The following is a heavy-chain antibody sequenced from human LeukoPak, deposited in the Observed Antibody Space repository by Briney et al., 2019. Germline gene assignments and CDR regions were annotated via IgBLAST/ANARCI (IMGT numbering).Heavy chain of an antibody. J-gene: IGHJ4*02. V-gene: IGHV3-30-3*02. CDR3: AKSPGSSGYYYFDY. CDR1: GFTFSSYA. D-gene: IGHD5-12*01. Sequence: GGSLRLSCAASGFTFSSYAMHWVRQAPGKGLEWVAVISYDGSNKYYADSVKGRFTISRDNSKNTLYLQMNSLRAEDTAVYYCAKSPGSSGYYYFDYWGQGTLVTVSS. CDR2: ISYDGSNK.